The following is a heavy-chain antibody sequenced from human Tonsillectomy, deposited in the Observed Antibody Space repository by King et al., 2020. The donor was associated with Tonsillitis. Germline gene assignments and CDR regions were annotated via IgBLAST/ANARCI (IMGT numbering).Heavy chain of an antibody. CDR2: ISYDGDNK. Sequence: VQLVESGGGVVQPGRSLRLSCAASGFTFNSFGIHWVRQAPGKGLEWVAVISYDGDNKYYADSVKGRFTISRDNSKNTLYLQMTSLRAEDTAVYYCAKDGLTGDLYYYFGMDVWGQGTTVTVSS. CDR1: GFTFNSFG. CDR3: AKDGLTGDLYYYFGMDV. V-gene: IGHV3-30*18. D-gene: IGHD1-20*01. J-gene: IGHJ6*02.